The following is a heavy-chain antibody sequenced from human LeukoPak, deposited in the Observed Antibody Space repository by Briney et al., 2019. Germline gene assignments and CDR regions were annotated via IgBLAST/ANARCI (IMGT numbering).Heavy chain of an antibody. CDR3: ARGRGPFDP. CDR1: GGSFSGYY. V-gene: IGHV4-34*01. CDR2: INHSGST. J-gene: IGHJ5*02. Sequence: PSETLSLTCAVYGGSFSGYYWSWIRQPPGKGLEWIGEINHSGSTNYNPSLKSRVAMSVDTSKNQFSLKLNSVTAADTAVYYCARGRGPFDPWGQGTLVTVSS.